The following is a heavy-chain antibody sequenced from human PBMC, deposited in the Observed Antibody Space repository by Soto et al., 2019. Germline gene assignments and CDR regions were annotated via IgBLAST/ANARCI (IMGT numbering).Heavy chain of an antibody. J-gene: IGHJ4*02. CDR2: ISWDSGSK. CDR1: GFTFDDYG. CDR3: AKDGGDYYGSATYYVQVGYFFDN. V-gene: IGHV3-9*01. Sequence: EVQLVESGGGLVQPGRSLRLSCAASGFTFDDYGMHWVRQAPGKGLEWVSGISWDSGSKGYADSVKGRFTISRDNAKNSLXLXMXXLIAEDTALYYCAKDGGDYYGSATYYVQVGYFFDNWGQGTLVTVSS. D-gene: IGHD3-10*01.